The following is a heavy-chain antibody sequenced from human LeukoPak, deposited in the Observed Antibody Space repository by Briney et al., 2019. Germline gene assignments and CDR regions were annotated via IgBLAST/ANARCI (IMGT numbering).Heavy chain of an antibody. CDR3: AKALSPGYSDDY. CDR1: GFTFDDYT. CDR2: ISWDGGST. J-gene: IGHJ4*02. Sequence: GGSLRLSCAASGFTFDDYTMHWVRQAPGKGLEWVSLISWDGGSTYYADSVKGLFTISRDNSKNSLYPQMNSLRTEDTALYYCAKALSPGYSDDYWGQGTLVTVSS. V-gene: IGHV3-43*01. D-gene: IGHD6-13*01.